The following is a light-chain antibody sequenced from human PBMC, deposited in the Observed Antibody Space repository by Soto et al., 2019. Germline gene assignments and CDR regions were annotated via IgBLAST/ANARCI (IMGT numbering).Light chain of an antibody. V-gene: IGKV1-5*03. CDR1: QSINNC. CDR3: QQCDSYWT. J-gene: IGKJ1*01. Sequence: DIKMTQSPSTLSASVGDRVIITCRASQSINNCLAWYQQKPGKAPKLLIYQASSLESGVPSRFSGSGSGTEFTLTISSLQPDDFATYYCQQCDSYWTFGQGTKVDIK. CDR2: QAS.